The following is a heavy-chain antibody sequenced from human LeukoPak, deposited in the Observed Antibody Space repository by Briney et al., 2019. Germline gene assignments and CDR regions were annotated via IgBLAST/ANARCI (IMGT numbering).Heavy chain of an antibody. CDR2: ST. J-gene: IGHJ4*02. V-gene: IGHV3-23*01. D-gene: IGHD3-9*01. Sequence: STYYADSVKGRFTISRDISKNTLYLQMITLRAEDTALYYCPKTTDYDSLTGYAHFDYGGQRSLVTVSS. CDR3: PKTTDYDSLTGYAHFDY.